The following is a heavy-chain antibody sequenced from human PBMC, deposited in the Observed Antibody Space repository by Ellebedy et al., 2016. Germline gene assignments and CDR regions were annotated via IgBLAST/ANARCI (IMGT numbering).Heavy chain of an antibody. Sequence: GESLKISXQGSGFGFSSNRIAWVRQMPGKGLEWIGNIYPGDSGTRYSPSFQGQVTISADKSISTAYLQWSSLKASDTAMYYCARQMPAYCSGANCDWFDPWGQGTLVTVSS. J-gene: IGHJ5*02. D-gene: IGHD2-15*01. CDR3: ARQMPAYCSGANCDWFDP. CDR2: IYPGDSGT. V-gene: IGHV5-51*01. CDR1: GFGFSSNR.